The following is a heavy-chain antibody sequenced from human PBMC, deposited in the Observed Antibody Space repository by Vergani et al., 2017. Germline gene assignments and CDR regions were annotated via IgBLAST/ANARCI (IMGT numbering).Heavy chain of an antibody. D-gene: IGHD6-19*01. CDR1: GESFSTHY. V-gene: IGHV4-34*01. J-gene: IGHJ3*02. CDR2: INRSGST. CDR3: ARLSSGWDI. Sequence: QVRLQQWGAGLLKASETLSLTCAVFGESFSTHYWSWIRQPPGKGLEWVGEINRSGSTNYNPSLKSRVTISVDTSKTQFSLKLTSVTAAETAVYYCARLSSGWDIWGQWTMVTVS.